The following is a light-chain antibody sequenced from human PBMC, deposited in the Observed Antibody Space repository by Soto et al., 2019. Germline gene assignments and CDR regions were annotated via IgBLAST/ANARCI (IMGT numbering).Light chain of an antibody. CDR2: APS. V-gene: IGKV1-39*01. Sequence: DIQMTQSPSSLSASVGDRVTITCRASQTISTYLNWYQRKPGEAPNLLISAPSTLQTGVPSRFSGSGSGTDFSLTISSLQPEDFATYFCQQSYRVPPTFGQGTKVEIK. CDR1: QTISTY. J-gene: IGKJ1*01. CDR3: QQSYRVPPT.